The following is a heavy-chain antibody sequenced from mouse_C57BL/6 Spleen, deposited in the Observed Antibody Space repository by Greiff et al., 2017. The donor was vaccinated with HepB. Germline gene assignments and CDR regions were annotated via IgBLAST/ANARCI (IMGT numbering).Heavy chain of an antibody. D-gene: IGHD2-1*01. CDR3: ARGLYYGNYVDYFDY. V-gene: IGHV1-52*01. CDR2: IDPSDSET. Sequence: QVQLQQPGAELVRPGSSVKLSCKASGYTFTSYWMHWVKQRPIQGLEWIGNIDPSDSETHYNQKFKDKATLTVDKSSSTAYMQLSSLTSEDSAVYYCARGLYYGNYVDYFDYWGQGTTLTVSS. CDR1: GYTFTSYW. J-gene: IGHJ2*01.